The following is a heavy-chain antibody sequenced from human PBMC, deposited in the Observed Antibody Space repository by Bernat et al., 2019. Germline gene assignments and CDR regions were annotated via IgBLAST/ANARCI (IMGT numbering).Heavy chain of an antibody. D-gene: IGHD4-23*01. CDR2: IKQDGSEK. J-gene: IGHJ4*02. Sequence: EVQLVESGGGLVQPGGSLRLSCAASGFTFSSSWMTWVRQAPGKGLEWVAKIKQDGSEKYYVDSVKGRFTISRDNSKNTLYLQMNSLRAEDTAVYYCARDLGGNSGFDYWGQGTLVTVSS. CDR1: GFTFSSSW. CDR3: ARDLGGNSGFDY. V-gene: IGHV3-7*01.